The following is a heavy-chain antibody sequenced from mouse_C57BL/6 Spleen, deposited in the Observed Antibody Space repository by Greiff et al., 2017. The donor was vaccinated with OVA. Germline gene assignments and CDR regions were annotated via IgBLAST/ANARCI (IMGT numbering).Heavy chain of an antibody. Sequence: VQLKESGPGLVQPSQSLSITCTVSGFSLTSYGVHWVRQSPGKGLEWLGVIWSGGSTDYNAAFISRLSISKDNSKSQVFFKMNSLQADDTAIYYCARGNYGYDSFAYWGQGTLVTVSA. CDR3: ARGNYGYDSFAY. CDR2: IWSGGST. D-gene: IGHD2-2*01. V-gene: IGHV2-2*01. J-gene: IGHJ3*01. CDR1: GFSLTSYG.